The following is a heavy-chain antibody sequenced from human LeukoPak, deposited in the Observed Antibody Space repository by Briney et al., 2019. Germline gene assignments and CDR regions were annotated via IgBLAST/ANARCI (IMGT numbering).Heavy chain of an antibody. CDR3: ARHASFGWFDP. J-gene: IGHJ5*02. CDR1: GGSLSSYY. CDR2: IYTSGST. Sequence: SETLSLTCTVSGGSLSSYYWSWIRQPPGKGLEWIGYIYTSGSTNYNPSLKSRVTISVDTSKNQFSLKLSSVTAADTAVYYCARHASFGWFDPWGQGTLVTVCS. D-gene: IGHD3-3*01. V-gene: IGHV4-4*09.